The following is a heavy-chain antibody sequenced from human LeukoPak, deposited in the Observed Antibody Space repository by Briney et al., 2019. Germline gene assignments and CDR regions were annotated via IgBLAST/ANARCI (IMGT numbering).Heavy chain of an antibody. V-gene: IGHV4-59*01. D-gene: IGHD5-18*01. J-gene: IGHJ4*02. CDR1: GGSISSYY. CDR3: ARSPHGYSYGYFDY. Sequence: PSETLSLTCTVSGGSISSYYWSWIRQPPGKGLEWIGYIYYSGSTNYNPSLKSRVTISVDTSKNQFSLKLSSVTAADTAVYYCARSPHGYSYGYFDYWGQGTLVTVSS. CDR2: IYYSGST.